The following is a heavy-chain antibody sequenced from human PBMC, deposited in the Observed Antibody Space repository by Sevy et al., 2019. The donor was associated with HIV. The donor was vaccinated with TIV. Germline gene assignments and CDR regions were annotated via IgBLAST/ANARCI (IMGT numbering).Heavy chain of an antibody. CDR3: AKAGGINWFYYYYGMDV. J-gene: IGHJ6*02. CDR1: GVTFSDYA. V-gene: IGHV3-23*01. CDR2: ISGFGDKT. Sequence: GESLKISCAVSGVTFSDYAMSWVRQAPGKGLEWVSFISGFGDKTYYADSVRGRFTISRDNSKNNLHLQMNSLRAEDTVVYYCAKAGGINWFYYYYGMDVWGQGTTVTVSS. D-gene: IGHD1-1*01.